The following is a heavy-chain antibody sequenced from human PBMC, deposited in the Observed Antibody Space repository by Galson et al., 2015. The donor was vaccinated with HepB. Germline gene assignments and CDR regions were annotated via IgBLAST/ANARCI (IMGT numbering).Heavy chain of an antibody. J-gene: IGHJ4*02. CDR1: GFSFSNYA. D-gene: IGHD1-26*01. CDR2: ISGSGAST. Sequence: SLRLSCAASGFSFSNYAMSWVRQAPGKGLEWVSVISGSGASTLYADSVKGRFTISRDNSKNTVYLQMNSLRVEDTAVYYCAKDLRGYSGNNPVDYWGQGTLVTVSS. V-gene: IGHV3-23*01. CDR3: AKDLRGYSGNNPVDY.